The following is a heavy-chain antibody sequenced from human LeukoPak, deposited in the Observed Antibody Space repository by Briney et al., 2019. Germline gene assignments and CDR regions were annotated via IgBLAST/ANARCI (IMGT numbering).Heavy chain of an antibody. CDR3: ASTSVTTSEFDY. D-gene: IGHD4-17*01. V-gene: IGHV4-30-4*08. Sequence: PSETLSLTXTVSGGSIRSGDYYWSWIRQPPGKGLEWIGYIYYSGSIYYNPSLKSRVTISVDTSKNQFSLKLTSVTAADTAVYYCASTSVTTSEFDYWGQGTLVTVSS. CDR1: GGSIRSGDYY. CDR2: IYYSGSI. J-gene: IGHJ4*02.